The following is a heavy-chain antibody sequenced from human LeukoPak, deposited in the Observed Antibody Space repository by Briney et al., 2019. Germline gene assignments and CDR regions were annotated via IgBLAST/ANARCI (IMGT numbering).Heavy chain of an antibody. CDR1: GFTFSSYA. J-gene: IGHJ4*02. Sequence: GGSLRLSCAASGFTFSSYAMDWVRQAPGKGLEWVAFIRSEGSNKYYADSVKGRFTISRDNSKNTLYLQMNSLRAEDTAVYYCANFKAAAADYWGQGTLVTVSS. V-gene: IGHV3-30*02. CDR2: IRSEGSNK. CDR3: ANFKAAAADY. D-gene: IGHD6-13*01.